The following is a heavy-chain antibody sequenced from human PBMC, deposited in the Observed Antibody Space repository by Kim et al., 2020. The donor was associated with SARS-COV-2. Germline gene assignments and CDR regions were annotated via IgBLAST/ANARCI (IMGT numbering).Heavy chain of an antibody. D-gene: IGHD4-17*01. Sequence: SVKGRFTISRDNSKNTLYLQMNSLRAEDTAVYYCAKDFDYGDPGYYGMDVWGQGTTVTVSS. V-gene: IGHV3-23*01. J-gene: IGHJ6*02. CDR3: AKDFDYGDPGYYGMDV.